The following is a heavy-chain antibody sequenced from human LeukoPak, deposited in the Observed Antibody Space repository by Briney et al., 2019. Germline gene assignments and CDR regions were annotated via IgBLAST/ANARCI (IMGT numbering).Heavy chain of an antibody. CDR2: ISSSGSTI. CDR3: ATLWGLNFFDWLRALDY. V-gene: IGHV3-48*03. Sequence: PGGSLRLSCSASGFTFSSYEMNWVRQAPGKGLEWVSYISSSGSTIYYADSVKGRFTISRDNAKNSLYLQMNSLRAEDTAVYYCATLWGLNFFDWLRALDYWGQGTLVTVSS. CDR1: GFTFSSYE. D-gene: IGHD3/OR15-3a*01. J-gene: IGHJ4*02.